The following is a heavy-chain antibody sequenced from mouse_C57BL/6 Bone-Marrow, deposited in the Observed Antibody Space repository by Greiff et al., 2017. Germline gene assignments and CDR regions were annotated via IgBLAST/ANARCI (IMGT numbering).Heavy chain of an antibody. CDR1: GYTFTSYW. J-gene: IGHJ1*03. D-gene: IGHD2-12*01. V-gene: IGHV1-50*01. CDR3: ARLRWYVDV. CDR2: IDPSDSYT. Sequence: QVQLQQPGAELVKPGASVKLSCKASGYTFTSYWMQWVKQRPGQGLEWIGEIDPSDSYTNYNQKFKGKATLTVATSSSTAYMQLSSLTSEDSAVYYCARLRWYVDVWGTGTTVTVSS.